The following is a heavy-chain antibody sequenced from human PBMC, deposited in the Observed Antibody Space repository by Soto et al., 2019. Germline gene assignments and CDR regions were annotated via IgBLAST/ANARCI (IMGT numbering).Heavy chain of an antibody. J-gene: IGHJ4*02. D-gene: IGHD3-3*01. CDR1: GGSITSAGSY. CDR2: IYYSGTT. CDR3: AIDGGSGFWRGYNGIDY. Sequence: TLSLTCTVSGGSITSAGSYCSWIRQHPGKGLEWIGYIYYSGTTFYNPSLKSRVTIAADTSKNQFSLMLSSVTAADTAVYYCAIDGGSGFWRGYNGIDYWGQGILVTVS. V-gene: IGHV4-31*03.